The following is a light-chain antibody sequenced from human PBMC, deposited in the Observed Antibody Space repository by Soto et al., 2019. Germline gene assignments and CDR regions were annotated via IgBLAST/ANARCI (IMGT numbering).Light chain of an antibody. J-gene: IGLJ3*02. Sequence: QSVLTQPPSVSGAPGRRVTLSCTGSSSNIGAGFDVHWYQHLPGTAPKLLIYVNNNRPSGVPDRFSGSKSGTSASLAITGLQAEDEADYFCQSYDSSLTGGVFGGGTKVTVL. CDR3: QSYDSSLTGGV. CDR1: SSNIGAGFD. CDR2: VNN. V-gene: IGLV1-40*01.